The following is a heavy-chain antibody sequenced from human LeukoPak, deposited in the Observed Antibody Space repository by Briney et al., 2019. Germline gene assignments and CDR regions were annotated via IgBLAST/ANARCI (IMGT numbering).Heavy chain of an antibody. CDR1: GFTFEDYD. CDR2: IKWNGGST. D-gene: IGHD3-3*01. CDR3: ARDRNDYDFWSGYSMSYFDY. J-gene: IGHJ4*02. V-gene: IGHV3-20*04. Sequence: GGSLRLSCAASGFTFEDYDMNWVRQAPGKGLEWVSGIKWNGGSTGYADSVRGRFTISRDNAKNSLYLQMNSLRAEDTALYYCARDRNDYDFWSGYSMSYFDYWRQGTLVTVSS.